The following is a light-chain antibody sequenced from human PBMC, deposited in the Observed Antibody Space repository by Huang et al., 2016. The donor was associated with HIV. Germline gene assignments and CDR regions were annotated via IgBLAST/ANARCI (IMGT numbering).Light chain of an antibody. CDR2: WAS. CDR1: QRILYNSDKKND. J-gene: IGKJ1*01. Sequence: DIVMTQSPDSLAVSLGERATINCKSSQRILYNSDKKNDLSWYQQKTGQPPKLLIYWASTRESGVPDRFSGSGSGTDFTLTISSLQAGDVAVYYCQQYYGSPPTFGQGTKVEIK. V-gene: IGKV4-1*01. CDR3: QQYYGSPPT.